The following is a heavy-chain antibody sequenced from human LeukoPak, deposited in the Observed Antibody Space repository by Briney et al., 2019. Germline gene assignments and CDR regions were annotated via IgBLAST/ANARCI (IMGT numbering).Heavy chain of an antibody. D-gene: IGHD6-6*01. CDR1: GYTFTGYY. J-gene: IGHJ5*02. Sequence: ASVKVSCKASGYTFTGYYMHWVRQAPGQRLEWMGWINPNSGGTNYAQKFQGRVTMTRDTSISTAYMELSRLRSDDTAVYYCARSPPGIAARVGWFDPWGQGTLVTVSS. CDR3: ARSPPGIAARVGWFDP. V-gene: IGHV1-2*02. CDR2: INPNSGGT.